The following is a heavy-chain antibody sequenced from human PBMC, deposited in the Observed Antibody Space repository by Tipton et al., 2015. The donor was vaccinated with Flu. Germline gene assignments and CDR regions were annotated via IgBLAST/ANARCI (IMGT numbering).Heavy chain of an antibody. V-gene: IGHV3-23*01. CDR3: AKFHLIAVPWGTYPMDV. Sequence: SLRLSCAASGFTFSSYAMSWVRQAPGKGLEWVSAISGSGGSTYYAVSVKGRFTISRDNSMNTLYLQMNSLRAEDTAEYHCAKFHLIAVPWGTYPMDVWGQGTTVTVSS. CDR1: GFTFSSYA. D-gene: IGHD2-21*01. CDR2: ISGSGGST. J-gene: IGHJ6*02.